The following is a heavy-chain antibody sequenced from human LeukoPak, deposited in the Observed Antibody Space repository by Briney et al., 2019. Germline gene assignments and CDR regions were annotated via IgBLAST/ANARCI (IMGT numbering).Heavy chain of an antibody. CDR2: IYHSGST. CDR1: GGSLSSSNW. CDR3: ARDVEDYYYYMDV. V-gene: IGHV4-4*02. D-gene: IGHD5-24*01. Sequence: SETLSLTCAVSGGSLSSSNWWSWVRQPPGKGLEWIGEIYHSGSTNYNPSLKSRVTISVDKSKNQFSLKLSSVTAADTAVYYCARDVEDYYYYMDVWGKGTTVTVSS. J-gene: IGHJ6*03.